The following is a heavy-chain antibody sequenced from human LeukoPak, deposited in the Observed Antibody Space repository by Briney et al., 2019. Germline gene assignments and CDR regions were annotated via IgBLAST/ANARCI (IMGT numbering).Heavy chain of an antibody. Sequence: SETLSLTCTVSGGSISSGSYYWSWIRQPAGKGLEWIGRIYTSGSTNYNPSLKSRVTIPVDTSKNQFSLKLSSATAADTAVYYCARGAYDILAGLIDYWGQGTLVTVSS. D-gene: IGHD3-9*01. CDR3: ARGAYDILAGLIDY. V-gene: IGHV4-61*02. CDR2: IYTSGST. J-gene: IGHJ4*02. CDR1: GGSISSGSYY.